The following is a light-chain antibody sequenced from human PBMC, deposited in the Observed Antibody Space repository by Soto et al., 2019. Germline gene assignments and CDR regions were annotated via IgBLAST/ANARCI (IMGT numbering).Light chain of an antibody. CDR1: QSVSSK. Sequence: ETVMTQSPATLSLSPGERATLSCRASQSVSSKLVWYQQKPGQAPRFLIYGAYTRATGIPARFRGSGSGTEFTFTIDSLQSEYFAVYYCQQYNDWPPDFGGGTKVDIK. J-gene: IGKJ4*01. V-gene: IGKV3-15*01. CDR2: GAY. CDR3: QQYNDWPPD.